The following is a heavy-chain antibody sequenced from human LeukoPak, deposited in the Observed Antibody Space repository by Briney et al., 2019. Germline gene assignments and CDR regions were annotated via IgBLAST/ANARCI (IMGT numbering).Heavy chain of an antibody. J-gene: IGHJ4*02. Sequence: SETLSLTCTVSGGSISSSNWWSWVRQPPGKGLEWIGEIYHSGSTNYNPSLKSRVTISVDKSKNQFSLKLSSVTAADTAVYYCARNGYCSSTSCYWFDYWGQGTLVTVSS. CDR1: GGSISSSNW. D-gene: IGHD2-2*01. CDR2: IYHSGST. CDR3: ARNGYCSSTSCYWFDY. V-gene: IGHV4-4*02.